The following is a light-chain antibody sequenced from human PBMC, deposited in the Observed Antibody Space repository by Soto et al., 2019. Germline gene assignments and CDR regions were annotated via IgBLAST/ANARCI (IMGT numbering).Light chain of an antibody. CDR1: QSVRNF. J-gene: IGKJ1*01. Sequence: EIVLTQSPATLSLSPGERATLSCRASQSVRNFLAWYQQKPGQSPRLLISDASNRATGIPGSFSGSGSGTDFSLTISSLEPKDFAIYYCQQRSNWPWTFGQGTKVPIK. CDR3: QQRSNWPWT. CDR2: DAS. V-gene: IGKV3-11*01.